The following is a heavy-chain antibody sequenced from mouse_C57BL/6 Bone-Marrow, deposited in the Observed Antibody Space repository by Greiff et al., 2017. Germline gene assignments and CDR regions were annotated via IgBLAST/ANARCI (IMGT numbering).Heavy chain of an antibody. CDR1: GFNIKDDY. J-gene: IGHJ3*01. CDR3: TPFYDGYYDWFAY. D-gene: IGHD2-3*01. Sequence: EVQLQQSGAELVRPGASVKLSCTASGFNIKDDYMHWVKQRPEQGLEWIGWIDPENGDTEYASKFQGKATITADTSSNTAYLQLSSLTSEDTAVYYWTPFYDGYYDWFAYWGQGTLVTVSA. CDR2: IDPENGDT. V-gene: IGHV14-4*01.